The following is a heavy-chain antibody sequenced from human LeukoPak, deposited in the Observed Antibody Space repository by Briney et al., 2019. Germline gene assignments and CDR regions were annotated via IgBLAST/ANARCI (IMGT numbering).Heavy chain of an antibody. V-gene: IGHV3-66*01. CDR2: IYSGGST. CDR3: ARDPVGCSSTSCCADY. CDR1: GLTVSSNY. Sequence: GGSLRLSCAASGLTVSSNYMSWVRQAPGKGLEWVSVIYSGGSTYYADSVKGRFTISRDNSKNTLYLQMNSLRAEDTAVYYCARDPVGCSSTSCCADYWGQGTLVTVSS. J-gene: IGHJ4*02. D-gene: IGHD2-2*01.